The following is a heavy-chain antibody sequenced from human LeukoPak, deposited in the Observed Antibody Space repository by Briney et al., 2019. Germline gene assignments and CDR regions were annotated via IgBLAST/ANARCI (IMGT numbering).Heavy chain of an antibody. J-gene: IGHJ5*02. D-gene: IGHD2/OR15-2a*01. V-gene: IGHV3-48*04. CDR2: ISSSSSTI. CDR1: GFTFSSYS. Sequence: PGGSLRLSCAASGFTFSSYSMNWVRQAPGKGLEWVSYISSSSSTIYYADSVKGRFTISRDNAKNSLYLQMNSLRAEDTAVYYCAKDPRCNSDRGWFDPWGQGTLVTVSS. CDR3: AKDPRCNSDRGWFDP.